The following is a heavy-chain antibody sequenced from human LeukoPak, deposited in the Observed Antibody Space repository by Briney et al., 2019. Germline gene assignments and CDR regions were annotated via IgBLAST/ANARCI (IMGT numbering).Heavy chain of an antibody. J-gene: IGHJ4*02. CDR3: AKEHSNPDYYDSSGQLDY. CDR2: ISYDGSNK. Sequence: GRSLGPSCAASGFTFSSYGMHWVRQAPGKGLEWVAVISYDGSNKYYADSVKGRFTISRDNSKNTLYLQMNSLRAEDTAVYYCAKEHSNPDYYDSSGQLDYWGQGTLVTVSS. CDR1: GFTFSSYG. V-gene: IGHV3-30*18. D-gene: IGHD3-22*01.